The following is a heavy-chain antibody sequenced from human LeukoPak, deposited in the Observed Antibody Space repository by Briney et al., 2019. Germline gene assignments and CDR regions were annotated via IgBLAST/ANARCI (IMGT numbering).Heavy chain of an antibody. Sequence: SETLSLTCTVSGGSIRGYYWSWLRQPPGKGLEWIGYIFYSGSTNYNPSLKSRVTISEDTSKNQFSLRLSSVTAADTAVYYCARLGYYGSGSYYAGDFWGQGTLVTVSS. CDR1: GGSIRGYY. CDR3: ARLGYYGSGSYYAGDF. J-gene: IGHJ4*02. CDR2: IFYSGST. V-gene: IGHV4-59*08. D-gene: IGHD3-10*01.